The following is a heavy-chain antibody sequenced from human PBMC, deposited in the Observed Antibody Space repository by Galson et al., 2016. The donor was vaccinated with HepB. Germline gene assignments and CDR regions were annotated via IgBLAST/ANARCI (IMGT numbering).Heavy chain of an antibody. CDR1: GGPISSYY. V-gene: IGHV4-59*01. D-gene: IGHD2-15*01. J-gene: IGHJ5*02. CDR3: ARTGVVVAATRGGWFDP. Sequence: SETLSLTCTVSGGPISSYYWSWIRQPPRKGLEWIGYIYYSGSTNYNHSLKSRVTISVDTSKNQFSLKLSSVTAAETAVYYCARTGVVVAATRGGWFDPWGQGTLVTVSS. CDR2: IYYSGST.